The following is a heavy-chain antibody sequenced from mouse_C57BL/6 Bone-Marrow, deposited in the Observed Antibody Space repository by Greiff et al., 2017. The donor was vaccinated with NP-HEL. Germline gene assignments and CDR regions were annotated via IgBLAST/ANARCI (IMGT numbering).Heavy chain of an antibody. CDR3: ARRKNDGYYAWFAY. Sequence: QVQLQQSGAELVRPGASVKLSCKASGYTFTDYYINWVKQRPGQGLEWIARIYPGSGNTYYNEKFKGKATLTAEKSSSTAYMQLSSLTSEDSAVYFCARRKNDGYYAWFAYWGQGTLVTVSA. J-gene: IGHJ3*01. CDR2: IYPGSGNT. V-gene: IGHV1-76*01. D-gene: IGHD2-3*01. CDR1: GYTFTDYY.